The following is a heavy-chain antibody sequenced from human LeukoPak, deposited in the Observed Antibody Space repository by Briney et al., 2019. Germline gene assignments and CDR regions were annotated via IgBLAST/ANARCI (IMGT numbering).Heavy chain of an antibody. D-gene: IGHD2-15*01. Sequence: PGRSLRLSCAASGISFNTSGMHWVRQAPGKGLEWVAVIWYDGSNKYYADSVKGRFTISRDNSKNTLYLQMNSLRAEDTAVYYCARDGDITPTDVWGQGTTVTVSS. CDR3: ARDGDITPTDV. CDR1: GISFNTSG. J-gene: IGHJ6*02. V-gene: IGHV3-33*08. CDR2: IWYDGSNK.